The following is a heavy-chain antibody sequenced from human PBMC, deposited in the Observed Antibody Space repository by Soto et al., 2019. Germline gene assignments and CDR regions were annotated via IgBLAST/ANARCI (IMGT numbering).Heavy chain of an antibody. Sequence: PGGSLRLSCLASGFTFRSYAMTWVRQGPGRGLEWVSAISGSGGSAFSTDSVKGRFTISRDNSKNTLFLQMNSLRAEDTAVYYCAKDLTTVTTTGEYFQHWGQGTLVTVSS. CDR3: AKDLTTVTTTGEYFQH. CDR1: GFTFRSYA. V-gene: IGHV3-23*01. D-gene: IGHD4-17*01. CDR2: ISGSGGSA. J-gene: IGHJ1*01.